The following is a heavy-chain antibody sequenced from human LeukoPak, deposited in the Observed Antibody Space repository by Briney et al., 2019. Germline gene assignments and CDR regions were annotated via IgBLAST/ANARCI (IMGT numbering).Heavy chain of an antibody. J-gene: IGHJ2*01. Sequence: SETLSLTCTVSGGSISRNYWSWIRQPAGKGLEWIGRIYTSGSTNYNPSLKSRVTISVDKSKNPFSLKLISVPTAHPAVYYCASAGVAIPIPNWYFDLWGRGTLVTVSS. V-gene: IGHV4-4*07. CDR1: GGSISRNY. CDR2: IYTSGST. CDR3: ASAGVAIPIPNWYFDL. D-gene: IGHD3-3*01.